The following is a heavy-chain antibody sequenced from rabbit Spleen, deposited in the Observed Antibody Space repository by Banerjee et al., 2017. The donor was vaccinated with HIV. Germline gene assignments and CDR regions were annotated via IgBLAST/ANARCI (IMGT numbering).Heavy chain of an antibody. CDR3: ARSWSL. J-gene: IGHJ4*01. CDR1: GVSFTFSSY. V-gene: IGHV1S40*01. CDR2: IDTGSSGFT. Sequence: QSLEEYGGDLVKPGASLSLTCTASGVSFTFSSYMCWVRQAPGKWLEWISCIDTGSSGFTYFATLAKGRFTISMTSSTTVTLQVTRLTAADTATYFCARSWSLWGPGTLVTVS.